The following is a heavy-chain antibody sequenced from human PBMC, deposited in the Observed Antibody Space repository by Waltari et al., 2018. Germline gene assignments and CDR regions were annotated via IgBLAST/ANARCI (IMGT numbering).Heavy chain of an antibody. CDR3: EVSSSSFGNY. CDR2: ISGSGDSV. D-gene: IGHD6-6*01. CDR1: GFTFSNYA. J-gene: IGHJ4*02. Sequence: EVKLLQSGGDLVQPGGSLRLSCAASGFTFSNYAMDWVRQAPGGGVEWVSSISGSGDSVDSADSVKGRFTTSRDNSKNIMYLQMNSLRVEDTALYYCEVSSSSFGNYWGQGALVTVSS. V-gene: IGHV3-23*01.